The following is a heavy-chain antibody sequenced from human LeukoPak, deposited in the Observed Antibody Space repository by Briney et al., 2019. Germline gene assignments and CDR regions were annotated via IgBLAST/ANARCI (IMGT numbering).Heavy chain of an antibody. CDR1: GFTFSSYW. Sequence: GGSLRLSCAASGFTFSSYWMSWVRQAPGKGLEWVANIKQDGSEKYYVDSVKGRFTISRDNAKNSLYLQMNSLRAEDTAVYYCARALSYYYDSSGYYDFFDYWGQGTLVTVSS. V-gene: IGHV3-7*01. CDR2: IKQDGSEK. CDR3: ARALSYYYDSSGYYDFFDY. D-gene: IGHD3-22*01. J-gene: IGHJ4*02.